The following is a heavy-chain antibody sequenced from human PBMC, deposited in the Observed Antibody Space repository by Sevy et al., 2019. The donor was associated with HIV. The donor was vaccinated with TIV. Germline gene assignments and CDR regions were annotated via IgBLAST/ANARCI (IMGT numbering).Heavy chain of an antibody. CDR2: LSFGCGEI. D-gene: IGHD2-8*01. V-gene: IGHV3-23*01. CDR1: GFTFSKYS. CDR3: AREGCTKPHDY. J-gene: IGHJ4*02. Sequence: GGSLRLSCAASGFTFSKYSMSWVRQPPGKGLEWVSTLSFGCGEINYADSVKGRFTISRNTSKSSVYLQRNNLGPEDTAVYCCAREGCTKPHDYWGQGTLVTVSS.